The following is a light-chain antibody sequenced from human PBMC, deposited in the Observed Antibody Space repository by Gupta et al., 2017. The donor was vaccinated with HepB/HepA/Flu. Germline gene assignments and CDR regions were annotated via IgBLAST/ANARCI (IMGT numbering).Light chain of an antibody. V-gene: IGLV1-47*02. J-gene: IGLJ1*01. CDR3: VAWDNSLSAYV. Sequence: VVTQPPSASGTPVQRVTISSSGSSSNVGRDNVYWYQQLPGTAPKLLIYNDNKRPSGVPDRFSGSKSGTSASLAISGLRSEDEADYYCVAWDNSLSAYVFGPGTKVTVL. CDR2: NDN. CDR1: SSNVGRDN.